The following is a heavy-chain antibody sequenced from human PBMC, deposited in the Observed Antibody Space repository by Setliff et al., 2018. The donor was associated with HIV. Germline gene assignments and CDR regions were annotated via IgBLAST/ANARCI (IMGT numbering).Heavy chain of an antibody. Sequence: ASVKVSCKASGYTFTGYYMHWVRQAPGQGLEWMGRINPNSGGTNYAQKFQGRVTMTRDTSISTAYMELSRLRSDDTAVYYCARDIYDSGWFTLEYWGQGTLVTVSS. CDR1: GYTFTGYY. V-gene: IGHV1-2*06. J-gene: IGHJ4*02. CDR2: INPNSGGT. CDR3: ARDIYDSGWFTLEY. D-gene: IGHD6-19*01.